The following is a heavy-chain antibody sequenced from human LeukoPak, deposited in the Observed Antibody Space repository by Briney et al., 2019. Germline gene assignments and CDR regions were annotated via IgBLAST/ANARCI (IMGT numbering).Heavy chain of an antibody. CDR2: IYYSGST. J-gene: IGHJ4*02. D-gene: IGHD5-18*01. V-gene: IGHV4-39*01. CDR3: ARPQYCYGYFDY. Sequence: SETLSLTCTVSGGSISSSSYYWGWIRQPPGKRLEWIGSIYYSGSTYYNPSLKSRVTISVDTSKNQFSLKLSSVTAADTAVYYCARPQYCYGYFDYWGQGTLVTVSS. CDR1: GGSISSSSYY.